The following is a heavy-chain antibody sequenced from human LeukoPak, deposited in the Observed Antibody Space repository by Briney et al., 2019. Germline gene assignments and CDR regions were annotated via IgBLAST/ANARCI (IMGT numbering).Heavy chain of an antibody. V-gene: IGHV4-59*01. CDR2: IYYTGSI. CDR3: ARDLRGTSAMDV. J-gene: IGHJ6*03. CDR1: GDSISGYY. D-gene: IGHD2-2*01. Sequence: SETLSLTCSVSGDSISGYYWSWIRQPPGKGLEWIAYIYYTGSINYNPSLNSRVTISADTSKNQFSLKLRSVNAADTAMYYCARDLRGTSAMDVWGKGTTVTVSS.